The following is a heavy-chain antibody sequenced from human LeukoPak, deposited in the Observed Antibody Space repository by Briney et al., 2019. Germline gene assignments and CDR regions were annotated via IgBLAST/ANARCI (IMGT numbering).Heavy chain of an antibody. CDR1: GFTVSSNY. D-gene: IGHD3-10*01. CDR2: IYSGGST. CDR3: ARSGGITMVRGVTLPGGFDY. V-gene: IGHV3-53*01. J-gene: IGHJ4*02. Sequence: GGSLRLSCAASGFTVSSNYMSWVRQAPGKGLEWVSVIYSGGSTYYADYVKGRFTISRDNSKNTLYLQMNSLRAEDTAVYYCARSGGITMVRGVTLPGGFDYWGQGTLVTVSS.